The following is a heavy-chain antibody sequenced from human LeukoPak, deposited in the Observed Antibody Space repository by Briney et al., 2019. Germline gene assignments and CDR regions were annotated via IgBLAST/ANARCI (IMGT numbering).Heavy chain of an antibody. J-gene: IGHJ4*02. CDR3: TTDPDITIFGAGSL. CDR2: IKSKTDGGTI. D-gene: IGHD3-3*01. Sequence: PGGSLRLSCAASGFTFNNAWLTWVRQAPGKGLEWVGHIKSKTDGGTIDYAASVKGRFTISRDDSKDMLFLQMNSLKAEDTAVYYCTTDPDITIFGAGSLWGQGTLVTVSS. CDR1: GFTFNNAW. V-gene: IGHV3-15*01.